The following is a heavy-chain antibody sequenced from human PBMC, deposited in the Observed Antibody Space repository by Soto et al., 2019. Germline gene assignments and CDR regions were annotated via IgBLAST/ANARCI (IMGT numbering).Heavy chain of an antibody. CDR1: GFTFSSYA. V-gene: IGHV3-23*01. D-gene: IGHD5-18*01. CDR2: ISGSGGST. CDR3: AKGPVDTAMVTFYYYGMDV. J-gene: IGHJ6*02. Sequence: GGSLRLSCAASGFTFSSYAMSLFRHSPCKGLEWVSAISGSGGSTYYADSVKGRFTISRDNSKNTLYLQMNSLRAEDTAVYYCAKGPVDTAMVTFYYYGMDVWGQGTTVTVSS.